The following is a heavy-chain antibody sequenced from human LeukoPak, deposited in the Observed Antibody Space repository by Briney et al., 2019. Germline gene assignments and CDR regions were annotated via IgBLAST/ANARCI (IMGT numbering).Heavy chain of an antibody. Sequence: PGGSLRLSCAASGFTFSSYSMSWVRQAPGKGLEWVAVISYDGSNKYYADSVKGRFTISRDNSKNTLYLQMNSLRAEDTAVYYCASRVQLWSPFDYWGQGTLVTVSS. CDR1: GFTFSSYS. D-gene: IGHD5-18*01. CDR2: ISYDGSNK. CDR3: ASRVQLWSPFDY. J-gene: IGHJ4*02. V-gene: IGHV3-30*03.